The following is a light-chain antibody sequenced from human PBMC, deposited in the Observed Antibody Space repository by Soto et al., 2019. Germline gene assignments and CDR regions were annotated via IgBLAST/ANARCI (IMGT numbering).Light chain of an antibody. CDR2: DVS. CDR3: FSFTTTSTHV. CDR1: SSDVGGYNY. J-gene: IGLJ1*01. Sequence: QSALTQPRSVSGSPGQSVTISCTGTSSDVGGYNYVSWYQQHPDKAPKLMIYDVSQRPSGVPDRFSGSKSGNTAYLTISGLQVEDEAEYFCFSFTTTSTHVFGTGTKLTVL. V-gene: IGLV2-11*01.